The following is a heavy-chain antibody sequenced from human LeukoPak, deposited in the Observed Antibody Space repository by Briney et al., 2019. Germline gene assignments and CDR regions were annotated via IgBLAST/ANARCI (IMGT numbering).Heavy chain of an antibody. CDR3: ASGLLYGGLDY. D-gene: IGHD2-15*01. Sequence: SETLSLTCTVSGGSISSYYWNWIRQPPGKGLEWIGYNYYSGSTNYNPSLKSRVTISVDTSKNQFSLKLSSVTAADTAVYYCASGLLYGGLDYWGQGTLVTVSS. CDR2: NYYSGST. V-gene: IGHV4-59*01. CDR1: GGSISSYY. J-gene: IGHJ4*02.